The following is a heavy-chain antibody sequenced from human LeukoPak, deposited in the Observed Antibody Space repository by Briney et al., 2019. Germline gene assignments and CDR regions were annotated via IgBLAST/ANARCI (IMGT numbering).Heavy chain of an antibody. D-gene: IGHD6-6*01. CDR1: GFTFSSYA. Sequence: GRSLRLSCAASGFTFSSYAMHWVRQAPGKGLEWVAVISYDGSNKYYADSVKGRFTISRGNSKNTLYLQMNSLRAEDTAVYYCARGREGAARPMGYFDYWGQGTLVTVSS. CDR2: ISYDGSNK. J-gene: IGHJ4*02. CDR3: ARGREGAARPMGYFDY. V-gene: IGHV3-30*01.